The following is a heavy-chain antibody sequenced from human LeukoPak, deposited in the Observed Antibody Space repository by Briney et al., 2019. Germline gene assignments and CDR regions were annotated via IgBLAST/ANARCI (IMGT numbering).Heavy chain of an antibody. CDR1: GFTFNMFA. V-gene: IGHV3-21*01. CDR2: ISSSSSYI. J-gene: IGHJ4*02. D-gene: IGHD5-18*01. Sequence: PGGSLRLSCAASGFTFNMFAMTWVRQAPGKGLEWVSSISSSSSYIYYADSVKGRFTISRDNAKNSLYLQMNSLRAEDTAVYYCARDSGSYGRYGGYWGQGTLVTVSS. CDR3: ARDSGSYGRYGGY.